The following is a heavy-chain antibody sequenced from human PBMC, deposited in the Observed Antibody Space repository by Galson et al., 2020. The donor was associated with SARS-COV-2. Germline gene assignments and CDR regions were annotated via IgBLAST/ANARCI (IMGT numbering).Heavy chain of an antibody. J-gene: IGHJ4*02. D-gene: IGHD3-16*01. Sequence: GGSLSLSCAASGFTFNSYGMHWVRQAPGKGLEWVAVIWYDGSNKYHADSVKGRFTISRDISKNTLNLQMSGLRAEDTAVYYCARDPTGGNGYFDYWGQGTLVTVSS. CDR2: IWYDGSNK. V-gene: IGHV3-33*01. CDR1: GFTFNSYG. CDR3: ARDPTGGNGYFDY.